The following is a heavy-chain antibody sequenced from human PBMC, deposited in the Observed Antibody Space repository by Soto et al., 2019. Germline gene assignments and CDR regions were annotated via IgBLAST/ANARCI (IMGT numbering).Heavy chain of an antibody. Sequence: QVQLQESGPGLVKPSQSLSLTCTVSGGSFSSGGYYWTWIRQLPGEGLEWIGHIYYSGPTYYNPSRRSRVIISSDTPKNQFSLSLSCVTAADIAVYFCARGVGITILGAVTTGPFFDFWGQGTLVTVSP. J-gene: IGHJ4*02. CDR3: ARGVGITILGAVTTGPFFDF. CDR1: GGSFSSGGYY. D-gene: IGHD3-3*01. V-gene: IGHV4-31*03. CDR2: IYYSGPT.